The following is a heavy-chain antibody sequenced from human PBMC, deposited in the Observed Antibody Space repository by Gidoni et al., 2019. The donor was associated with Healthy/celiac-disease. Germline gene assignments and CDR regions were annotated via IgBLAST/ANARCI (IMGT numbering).Heavy chain of an antibody. CDR3: AREGYSSREGY. CDR1: GGTFSSYA. J-gene: IGHJ4*02. CDR2: IIPIFGTA. D-gene: IGHD5-18*01. V-gene: IGHV1-69*01. Sequence: QVQLVQSGAEVKKPGSSGKVSCKADGGTFSSYAISWVRQAPGLGLEWMGGIIPIFGTANYAQKFQGRVTITADESTSTAYLELSSLRSEDTAVYYCAREGYSSREGYWGQGPLVTVSS.